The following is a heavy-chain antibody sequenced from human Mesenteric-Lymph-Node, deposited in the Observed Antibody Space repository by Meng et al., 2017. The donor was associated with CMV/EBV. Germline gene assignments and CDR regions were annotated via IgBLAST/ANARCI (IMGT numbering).Heavy chain of an antibody. CDR1: SSSA. Sequence: SSSAWNWIRQSPSRGREWLGRTYFRSKWYYDYAVSVKSRITINPDTSKNQFSLQLNSVTPEDTAVYYCARVAAYCSGGSCYQNWFDPWGQGTLVTVSS. D-gene: IGHD2-15*01. J-gene: IGHJ5*02. CDR2: TYFRSKWYY. V-gene: IGHV6-1*01. CDR3: ARVAAYCSGGSCYQNWFDP.